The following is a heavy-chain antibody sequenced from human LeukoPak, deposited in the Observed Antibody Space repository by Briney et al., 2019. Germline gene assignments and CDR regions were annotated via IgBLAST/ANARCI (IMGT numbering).Heavy chain of an antibody. CDR1: GGSISSSSYY. Sequence: SETLSLTCTVSGGSISSSSYYWGWIRQPPGKGLEWIGSIYYSGSTYYNPSLKSRVTISVDTSKNQFSLKLSSVTAADTAVYYCARGRVERYSGSYIHWGQGTLVTVSS. J-gene: IGHJ4*02. D-gene: IGHD1-26*01. CDR3: ARGRVERYSGSYIH. CDR2: IYYSGST. V-gene: IGHV4-39*01.